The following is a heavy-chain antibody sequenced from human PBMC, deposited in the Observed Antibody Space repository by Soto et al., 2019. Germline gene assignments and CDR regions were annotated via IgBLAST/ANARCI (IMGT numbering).Heavy chain of an antibody. CDR3: AYGDYRGPLDC. J-gene: IGHJ4*02. V-gene: IGHV4-59*02. Sequence: SEILSLTRIVSGGSVSSYVWGWIRQNPGKGLEWIGYVYNSERTEYNPSLKSRVTISVDTSKNQFSLKLNSVTAADTAVYYCAYGDYRGPLDCWGQGTLVTVS. CDR1: GGSVSSYV. CDR2: VYNSERT. D-gene: IGHD4-17*01.